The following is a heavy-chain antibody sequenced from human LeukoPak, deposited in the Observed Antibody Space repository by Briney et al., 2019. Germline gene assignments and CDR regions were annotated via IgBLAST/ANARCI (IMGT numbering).Heavy chain of an antibody. Sequence: PGGSLRLSCAASGFTFSSYWMSWVRQAPGKGLEWVANIKKDGSEKYYVDSVKGRFTISRDNAKNSLYLQMNSLRAEDTAVYYCARGCSGGSCYESKFDPWGQGTLVTVSS. CDR3: ARGCSGGSCYESKFDP. V-gene: IGHV3-7*01. J-gene: IGHJ5*02. CDR2: IKKDGSEK. CDR1: GFTFSSYW. D-gene: IGHD2-15*01.